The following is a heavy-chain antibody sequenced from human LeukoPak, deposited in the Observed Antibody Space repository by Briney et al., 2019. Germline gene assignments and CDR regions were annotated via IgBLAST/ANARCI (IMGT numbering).Heavy chain of an antibody. CDR1: GFTFSSYA. CDR3: ARGVAFDI. CDR2: ISSNGGST. D-gene: IGHD3-3*01. V-gene: IGHV3-64*01. J-gene: IGHJ3*02. Sequence: GGPLRLSCAASGFTFSSYAMHWVRQAPGKGLEYVSAISSNGGSTYYANSVKGRFTISRDNSKNTLYLQMGSLRAEDMAVYYCARGVAFDIWGQGTMVTVSS.